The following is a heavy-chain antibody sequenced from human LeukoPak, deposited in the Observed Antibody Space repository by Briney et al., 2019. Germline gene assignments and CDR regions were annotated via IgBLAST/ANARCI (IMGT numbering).Heavy chain of an antibody. J-gene: IGHJ4*02. CDR3: ARPYCNGGSCHDYFDY. Sequence: ASVKVSCKASGYTFTGYYMHWVRQAPGQGLEWMGWINPNSGGTNYAQKFQGRVTMTRDTSISTAYMELRRLSSDDTAIYYCARPYCNGGSCHDYFDYWGQGTLVSVSS. D-gene: IGHD2-15*01. CDR2: INPNSGGT. CDR1: GYTFTGYY. V-gene: IGHV1-2*02.